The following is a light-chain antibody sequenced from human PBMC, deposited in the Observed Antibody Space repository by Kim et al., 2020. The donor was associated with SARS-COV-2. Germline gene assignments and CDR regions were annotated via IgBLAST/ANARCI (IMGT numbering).Light chain of an antibody. V-gene: IGLV2-14*03. CDR2: DVS. J-gene: IGLJ1*01. CDR1: SSDVGGYDH. CDR3: CSYTTSTSRYV. Sequence: QSALTQPASVSGSPGQSITISCTGTSSDVGGYDHVSWYQQHPGKVPKLMIFDVSNRPSGVSNRFSGSKSGNTASLTMSGLQPDDEADYYCCSYTTSTSRYVFGSETKVTVL.